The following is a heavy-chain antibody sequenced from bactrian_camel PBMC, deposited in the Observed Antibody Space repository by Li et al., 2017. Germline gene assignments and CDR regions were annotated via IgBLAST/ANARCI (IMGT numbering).Heavy chain of an antibody. J-gene: IGHJ7*01. CDR2: IYGGDGST. CDR1: GYEYSSNC. D-gene: IGHD6*01. V-gene: IGHV3S40*01. Sequence: VQLVESGGGSVQAGGSLRVSCAVSGYEYSSNCMGWFRQAPGKEREGVASIYGGDGSTYYADSVKGRFTISQDNAKNTVYLQMNSLKPEDTAMYYCAAKVVEGSCSTVTAIDLWGRGTQVTVS.